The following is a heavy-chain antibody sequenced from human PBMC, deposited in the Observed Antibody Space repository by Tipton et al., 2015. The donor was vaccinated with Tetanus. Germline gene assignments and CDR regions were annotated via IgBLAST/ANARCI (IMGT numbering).Heavy chain of an antibody. V-gene: IGHV3-21*01. J-gene: IGHJ5*02. CDR2: ISSSSSYI. Sequence: SLRLSCAASGFTFSSYSMNWVRQAPGKGLEWVSSISSSSSYIYYADSVKGRFTISRDSAKNSLYLQMNSLRAEDTAVYYCARDREMATSGGWFDPWGQGTLVTVSS. D-gene: IGHD5-24*01. CDR1: GFTFSSYS. CDR3: ARDREMATSGGWFDP.